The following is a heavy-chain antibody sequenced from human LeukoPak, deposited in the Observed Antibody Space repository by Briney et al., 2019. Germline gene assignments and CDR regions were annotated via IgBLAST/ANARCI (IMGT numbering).Heavy chain of an antibody. V-gene: IGHV4-34*01. D-gene: IGHD3-22*01. CDR3: GRTGYHSDSSGYQRAEYFQL. CDR2: INHSGST. J-gene: IGHJ1*01. Sequence: SETLSLTCAVYGGSFSSYYWNWIRQPPGKGLEWIGEINHSGSTYYTPSLKSRVTISVDTSKNQFSLKLSSVTAADTAVYYCGRTGYHSDSSGYQRAEYFQLWGQGTLVTVSS. CDR1: GGSFSSYY.